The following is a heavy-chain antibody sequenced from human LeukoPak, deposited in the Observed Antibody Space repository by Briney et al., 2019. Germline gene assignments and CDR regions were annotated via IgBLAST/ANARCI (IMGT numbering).Heavy chain of an antibody. CDR3: AKESAAAPFDY. D-gene: IGHD6-13*01. V-gene: IGHV3-9*01. Sequence: GGSLRLSCAASGFTFDDYAMHWVRQAPGKGLEWVSGISWNSGSIGYADSVKGRFTISRDNAKNSLYLKMNSLRVEDTALYYCAKESAAAPFDYWGKGPLVTVPS. CDR2: ISWNSGSI. J-gene: IGHJ4*02. CDR1: GFTFDDYA.